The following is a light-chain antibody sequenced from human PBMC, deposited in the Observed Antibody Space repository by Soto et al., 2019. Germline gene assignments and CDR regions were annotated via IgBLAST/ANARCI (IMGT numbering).Light chain of an antibody. Sequence: EIVLTQSPGTLSLSPGERATLSCRASQSVSSNYLAWYQQRPGQAPRVLIYGASSRATGIPDRFSGSGSGTAFTLTISRLEPEDFAVYFCHHYGNSPPNTFGQGTKGEIK. J-gene: IGKJ2*01. CDR3: HHYGNSPPNT. CDR2: GAS. V-gene: IGKV3-20*01. CDR1: QSVSSNY.